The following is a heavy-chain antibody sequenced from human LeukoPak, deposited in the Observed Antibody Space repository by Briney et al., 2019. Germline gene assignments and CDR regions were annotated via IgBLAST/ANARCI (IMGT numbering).Heavy chain of an antibody. D-gene: IGHD6-19*01. J-gene: IGHJ4*02. CDR1: GFPFSSYA. V-gene: IGHV3-30-3*01. Sequence: GGSLRLSCAASGFPFSSYAMHWVRQAPGKGLEWVAVISYDGNNKYYADSVKGRFTISRDNSKNTLYLQMNSMRAEDTAVYYCSRDYPSYSSGWTVHDYWGQGTLVTVSS. CDR2: ISYDGNNK. CDR3: SRDYPSYSSGWTVHDY.